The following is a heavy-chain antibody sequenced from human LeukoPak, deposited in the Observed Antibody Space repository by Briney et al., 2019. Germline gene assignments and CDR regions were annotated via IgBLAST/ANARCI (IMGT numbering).Heavy chain of an antibody. D-gene: IGHD2-21*01. CDR2: IYYSGST. V-gene: IGHV4-59*08. CDR1: GGSISTYY. Sequence: PSETLSLTCTVSGGSISTYYWSWIRQPPGKGLEWIGYIYYSGSTNYNPSLKSRVTISVDTSKNQFSLKLSSVTAADTAVYYCARLLGSHINYLDPWGQGTLVTVSS. J-gene: IGHJ5*02. CDR3: ARLLGSHINYLDP.